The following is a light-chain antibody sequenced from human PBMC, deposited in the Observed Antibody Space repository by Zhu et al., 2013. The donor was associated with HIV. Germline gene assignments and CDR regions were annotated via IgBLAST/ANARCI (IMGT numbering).Light chain of an antibody. Sequence: EIVLTQSPGTLSLSPGERATLSCRASQSVSSSYLAWYQQKPGQAPRLLISGTSSRATGIPDRFSGSGSGTDFTLSISRLDPEDFAVYYCQQNDSSSLTFGGGTTVEI. J-gene: IGKJ4*01. CDR2: GTS. V-gene: IGKV3-20*01. CDR1: QSVSSSY. CDR3: QQNDSSSLT.